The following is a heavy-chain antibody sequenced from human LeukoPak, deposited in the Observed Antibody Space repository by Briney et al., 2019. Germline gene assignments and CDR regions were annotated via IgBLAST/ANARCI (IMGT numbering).Heavy chain of an antibody. CDR2: ISSSGFST. CDR1: GFTISNYA. J-gene: IGHJ4*02. Sequence: GGSLRLSFAASGFTISNYAMNWVRQAPGKGLDWVSAISSSGFSTYYADSVKGRFTISRDNSKNTLYLQMNSLRAEDTAVYYCAKGVPDYIHYFDYWGQGTLVTVSS. CDR3: AKGVPDYIHYFDY. D-gene: IGHD3-10*01. V-gene: IGHV3-23*01.